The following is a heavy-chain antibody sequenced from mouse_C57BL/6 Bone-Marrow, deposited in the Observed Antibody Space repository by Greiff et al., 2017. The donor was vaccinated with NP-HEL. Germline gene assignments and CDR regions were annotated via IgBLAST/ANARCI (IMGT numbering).Heavy chain of an antibody. V-gene: IGHV14-4*01. CDR3: TADYYGSSYDFDY. CDR2: IDPENGDT. J-gene: IGHJ2*01. CDR1: GFNIKDDY. D-gene: IGHD1-1*01. Sequence: VQLKESGAELVRPGASVKLSCTASGFNIKDDYMHWVKQRPEQGLEWIGWIDPENGDTEHASKFQGKATITADTSSNTAYLQLSSLTSEDTAVYYCTADYYGSSYDFDYWGQGTTLTVSS.